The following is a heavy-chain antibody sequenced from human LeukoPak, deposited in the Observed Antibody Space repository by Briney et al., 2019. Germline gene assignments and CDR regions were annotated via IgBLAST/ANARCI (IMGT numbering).Heavy chain of an antibody. Sequence: SETLSLTCTVSGGSISSYYWSWARQPPGKGLEWIGYIYYSGSTNYNPSLKSRVTISVDTSKNQFSLELSSVTAADTAVYYCARSLYYFGSDSFDIWGQGTMVTVSS. CDR3: ARSLYYFGSDSFDI. CDR1: GGSISSYY. D-gene: IGHD3-10*01. J-gene: IGHJ3*02. CDR2: IYYSGST. V-gene: IGHV4-59*01.